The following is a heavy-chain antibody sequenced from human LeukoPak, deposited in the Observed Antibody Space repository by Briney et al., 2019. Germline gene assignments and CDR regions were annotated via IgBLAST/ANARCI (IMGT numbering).Heavy chain of an antibody. D-gene: IGHD1-26*01. Sequence: ASVKVPCKASGYTFTSYGISWVRQAPGQGLEWMGWISAYNGNTNYAQKLQGRVTMTTDTSTSTAYMELRSLRSDDTAVYYCARDLSYSYRGLSGRFDPWGQGTLVTVSS. CDR2: ISAYNGNT. J-gene: IGHJ5*02. CDR1: GYTFTSYG. CDR3: ARDLSYSYRGLSGRFDP. V-gene: IGHV1-18*01.